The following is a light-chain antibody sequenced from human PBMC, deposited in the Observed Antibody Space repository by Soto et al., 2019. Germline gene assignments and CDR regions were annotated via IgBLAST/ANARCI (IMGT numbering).Light chain of an antibody. CDR1: QSVSSN. V-gene: IGKV3-15*01. J-gene: IGKJ1*01. Sequence: MVMTQSPATLSVSQGERATLSCRASQSVSSNLAWYQQKPGQAPRLLIYGASPRATGIPVRFGGSGSGTVFTLTISSLQYEDFGVYYCQQYNKWPWTFGQGTKVDI. CDR2: GAS. CDR3: QQYNKWPWT.